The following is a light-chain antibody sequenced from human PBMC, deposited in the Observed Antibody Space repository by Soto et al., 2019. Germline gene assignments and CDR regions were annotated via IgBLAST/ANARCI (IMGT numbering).Light chain of an antibody. CDR3: SSYTSSSTGV. J-gene: IGLJ2*01. CDR2: EVS. Sequence: QSALTKPASVSGSPGQSITISCTGTSSDVGGYNYVSWYQQHPGKAPKLMIYEVSNRPSGVSNRFSGSKSGNTASLTISGLQAEDEADYYCSSYTSSSTGVFGGGTQLTVL. V-gene: IGLV2-14*01. CDR1: SSDVGGYNY.